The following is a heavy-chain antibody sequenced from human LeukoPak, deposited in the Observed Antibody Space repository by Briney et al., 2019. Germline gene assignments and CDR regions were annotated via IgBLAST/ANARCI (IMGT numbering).Heavy chain of an antibody. V-gene: IGHV4-34*01. J-gene: IGHJ4*02. CDR2: SNHSGST. D-gene: IGHD2-2*01. CDR1: GGCLSGYY. Sequence: SETLTLTCAVYGGCLSGYYWSWIRQPPGKGLEWIGESNHSGSTNYNPSLKSRVTISVDTSKNQFSLKLSSVTAADTAVYYCARGASRYCSSTSCPFDYWGQGTLVTVSS. CDR3: ARGASRYCSSTSCPFDY.